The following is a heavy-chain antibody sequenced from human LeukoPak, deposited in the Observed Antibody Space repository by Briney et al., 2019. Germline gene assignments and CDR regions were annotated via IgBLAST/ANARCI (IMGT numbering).Heavy chain of an antibody. J-gene: IGHJ4*02. CDR3: ARDPTKLIWEHPAGPDPFFDY. D-gene: IGHD1-26*01. CDR1: GXTFTSYG. V-gene: IGHV1-18*01. Sequence: ASVKVSCXASGXTFTSYGISWVRQAPGQGLEWMGWISAYNGNTNYAQKLQGRVTMTTDPSTSTAYMELRSLSSDDTAVYHCARDPTKLIWEHPAGPDPFFDYWGQGTLVTVSS. CDR2: ISAYNGNT.